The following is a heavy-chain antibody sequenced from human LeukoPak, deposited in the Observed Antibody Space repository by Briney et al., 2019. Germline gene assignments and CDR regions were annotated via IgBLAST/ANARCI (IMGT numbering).Heavy chain of an antibody. V-gene: IGHV3-73*01. J-gene: IGHJ4*02. Sequence: GGSLRLSCAASGFTFSGSPILWVRQASGKGLEWVGRIRSKADSYATAYPASVQGRCTISRDDSKSTAYLQLNSLKTEDTAVYYCTQSNYWGQGALVTVSS. CDR1: GFTFSGSP. CDR2: IRSKADSYAT. CDR3: TQSNY.